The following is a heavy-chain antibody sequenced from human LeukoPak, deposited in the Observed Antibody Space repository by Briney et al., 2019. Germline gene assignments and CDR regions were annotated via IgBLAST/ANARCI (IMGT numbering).Heavy chain of an antibody. Sequence: PSETLSLTCTVSGGSISSGSYYWSWIRQPAGKGLEWIGRIYTSGSTNYNPSLKSRVTISVDTSKNQFSLKLSSVTAADTAVYYCARDLGRYGDYLDYWGQGTLVTVSS. J-gene: IGHJ4*02. CDR3: ARDLGRYGDYLDY. CDR2: IYTSGST. V-gene: IGHV4-61*02. D-gene: IGHD6-19*01. CDR1: GGSISSGSYY.